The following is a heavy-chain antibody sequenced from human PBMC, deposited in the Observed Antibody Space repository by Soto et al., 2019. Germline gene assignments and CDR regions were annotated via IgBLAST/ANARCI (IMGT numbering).Heavy chain of an antibody. V-gene: IGHV3-23*01. Sequence: VPLRPPGACFAQTRRATALSWDPHPPGKRQEWVTTISGTASRTYYVDSVKGRFFISRDNSKNTVTLQMNNLTLDDTAGYYCATYLRPYDSWAQGT. D-gene: IGHD3-3*01. J-gene: IGHJ4*02. CDR1: AQTRRATA. CDR2: ISGTASRT. CDR3: ATYLRPYDS.